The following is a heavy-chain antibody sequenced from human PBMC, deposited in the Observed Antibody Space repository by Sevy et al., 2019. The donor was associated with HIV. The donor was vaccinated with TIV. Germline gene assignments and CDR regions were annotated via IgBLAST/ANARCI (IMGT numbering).Heavy chain of an antibody. CDR2: INPNSGGT. Sequence: ASVKVSCKASGYTFTGYYMHSVRQAPGQGLEWMGRINPNSGGTNYAQKFQGRVTMTRDTSISTAYMELSRLRSDDTAVYYWTRDLGAYSGYVMFWGQGTMVTVSS. D-gene: IGHD5-12*01. CDR3: TRDLGAYSGYVMF. V-gene: IGHV1-2*06. CDR1: GYTFTGYY. J-gene: IGHJ3*01.